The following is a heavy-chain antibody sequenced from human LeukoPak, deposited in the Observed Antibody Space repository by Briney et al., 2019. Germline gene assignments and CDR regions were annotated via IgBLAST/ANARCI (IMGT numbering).Heavy chain of an antibody. J-gene: IGHJ5*02. V-gene: IGHV3-7*01. CDR1: GFTVSSYW. CDR3: ARGIQTGVDWFDP. D-gene: IGHD1-14*01. CDR2: IKQDGSDK. Sequence: GGFLRLSCAASGFTVSSYWMTWVRQAPGKGPEWVANIKQDGSDKYYVDSMEGRFTISRDNAKNSLYLQMNSLRAEDTAVCYCARGIQTGVDWFDPWGQGTLVTVSS.